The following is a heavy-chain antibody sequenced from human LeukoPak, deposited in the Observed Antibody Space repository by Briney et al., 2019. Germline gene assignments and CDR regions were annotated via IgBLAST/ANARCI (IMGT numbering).Heavy chain of an antibody. Sequence: GGSLRLSCASSGFTFSSYAMSWVRQAPGKGLEWVSVVRGSGGRTYYADSVKGRFTISRDNSQNTVLLQMNSLRTEDTALYYCAKVAEDCSGRSCSSYQYYYMDVWGKGTTVTVSS. V-gene: IGHV3-23*01. CDR2: VRGSGGRT. J-gene: IGHJ6*03. CDR3: AKVAEDCSGRSCSSYQYYYMDV. CDR1: GFTFSSYA. D-gene: IGHD2-15*01.